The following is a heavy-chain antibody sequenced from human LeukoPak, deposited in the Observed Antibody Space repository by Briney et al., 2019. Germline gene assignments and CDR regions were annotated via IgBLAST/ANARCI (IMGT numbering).Heavy chain of an antibody. CDR3: ASGESSYALHM. D-gene: IGHD1-26*01. Sequence: SETLSLTCTVSGGSIGSYYWTWIRQPPEKTLEWIGFVYHTGSTSYNPSLKSRVTISVDTSRNQFSLKLNSVTAADTAVYYCASGESSYALHMGGQGTMVTVSS. V-gene: IGHV4-59*01. CDR1: GGSIGSYY. CDR2: VYHTGST. J-gene: IGHJ3*02.